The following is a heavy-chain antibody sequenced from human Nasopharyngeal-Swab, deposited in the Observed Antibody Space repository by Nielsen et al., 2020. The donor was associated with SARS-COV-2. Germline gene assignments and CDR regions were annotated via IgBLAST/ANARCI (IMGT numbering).Heavy chain of an antibody. V-gene: IGHV4-59*01. CDR3: ARDTRRGGVDY. CDR1: GGFINSYY. D-gene: IGHD2-15*01. CDR2: IYSSGST. Sequence: SETLSLTCTVSGGFINSYYWSWIRQPPRRGLEWIGYIYSSGSTNYNPSLKSRVTISLDTSKNQFSLKLSSVTAADSAVYYCARDTRRGGVDYWGQGTLVTVSS. J-gene: IGHJ4*02.